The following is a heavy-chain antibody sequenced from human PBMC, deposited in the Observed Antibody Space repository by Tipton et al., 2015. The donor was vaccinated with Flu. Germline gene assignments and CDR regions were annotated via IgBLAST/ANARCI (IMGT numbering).Heavy chain of an antibody. J-gene: IGHJ4*02. V-gene: IGHV1-46*01. CDR1: GYTFTNYN. Sequence: QSGPEVKKPGASVRISCTASGYTFTNYNMHWVRQAPGQGPEWIGIIYPSGGGTTYAQRFQGRVSLTRDKSTNTVYMEMSSLRSEDTALYYCARDRGIGAYAFDYWGQGTLVTVAS. D-gene: IGHD3-10*01. CDR2: IYPSGGGT. CDR3: ARDRGIGAYAFDY.